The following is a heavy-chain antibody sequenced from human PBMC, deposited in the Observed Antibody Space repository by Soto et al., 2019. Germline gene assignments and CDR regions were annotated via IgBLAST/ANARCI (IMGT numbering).Heavy chain of an antibody. CDR1: GGSISSGGYY. D-gene: IGHD3-10*01. CDR3: ARGYYYASGSSFPY. J-gene: IGHJ4*02. V-gene: IGHV4-31*03. Sequence: SETLSLTCTVSGGSISSGGYYWSWIRQHPGKGLEWIGYIYYSGSTYYNPSLKSRVTISVDTSKNQFSLKLKSLTAADTAVYYCARGYYYASGSSFPYWGQGTLVTVSS. CDR2: IYYSGST.